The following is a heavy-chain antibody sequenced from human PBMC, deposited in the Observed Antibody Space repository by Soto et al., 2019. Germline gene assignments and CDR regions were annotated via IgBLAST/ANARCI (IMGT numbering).Heavy chain of an antibody. V-gene: IGHV3-33*01. Sequence: QVQLVESGGGVVQPGRSLRLSCAASEFTFSSYGMHWVRQAPGKGLEWVAVIWYDGSNKYYADSVKGRFTISRDNSKNTLYLQMNSLRAEDTAVYYCAREDYGSGSFDYWGQGTLVTASS. CDR3: AREDYGSGSFDY. J-gene: IGHJ4*02. CDR1: EFTFSSYG. D-gene: IGHD3-10*01. CDR2: IWYDGSNK.